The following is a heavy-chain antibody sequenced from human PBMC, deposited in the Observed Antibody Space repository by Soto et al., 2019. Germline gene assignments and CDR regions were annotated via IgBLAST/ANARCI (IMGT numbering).Heavy chain of an antibody. CDR3: TASGRNDVLYGFDF. V-gene: IGHV3-15*01. J-gene: IGHJ6*02. CDR1: GFTFSNSW. D-gene: IGHD1-1*01. CDR2: IKSKTDGGTT. Sequence: GGSLRLSCAASGFTFSNSWMSWVRQAPGKGLEWVGRIKSKTDGGTTDYAAPAKGRVTISRDHYKNTLYLKMNSLKADDTAGYYGTASGRNDVLYGFDFWGQGTTVTVSS.